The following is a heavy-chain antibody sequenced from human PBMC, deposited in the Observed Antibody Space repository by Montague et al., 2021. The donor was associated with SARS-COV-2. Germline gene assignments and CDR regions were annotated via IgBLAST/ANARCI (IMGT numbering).Heavy chain of an antibody. V-gene: IGHV3-33*05. CDR2: ISYDGSNK. Sequence: SLRLSCAASGFTFSSYGMHWVRQAPGKGLEWVAVISYDGSNKYYADSVKGRFTISRDNSKNTLYLQMNSLRAEDTAVYYCARGPGDYEGYYYGMDVWGQGTTVTVSS. D-gene: IGHD4-17*01. CDR1: GFTFSSYG. CDR3: ARGPGDYEGYYYGMDV. J-gene: IGHJ6*02.